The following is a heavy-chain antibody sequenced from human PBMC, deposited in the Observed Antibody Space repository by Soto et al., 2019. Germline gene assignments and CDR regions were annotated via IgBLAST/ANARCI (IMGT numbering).Heavy chain of an antibody. D-gene: IGHD2-15*01. J-gene: IGHJ5*02. Sequence: GESLKISCKGSGYSFTSYWISWVRQMHGKGLEWMGRIDPSESYTNDSPSFQGHVTISADKSISTAYLQWSSRKASDTAMYYCARAWHGGYCSGGSCSPTSNWFNPWGQGTLVTVSS. CDR3: ARAWHGGYCSGGSCSPTSNWFNP. CDR2: IDPSESYT. V-gene: IGHV5-10-1*01. CDR1: GYSFTSYW.